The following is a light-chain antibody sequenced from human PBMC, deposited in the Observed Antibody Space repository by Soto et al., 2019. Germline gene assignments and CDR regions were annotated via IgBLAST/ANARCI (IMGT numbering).Light chain of an antibody. CDR2: LAS. CDR1: QDINNY. Sequence: DIQMTQSPLLLSASVGDRVTITCRASQDINNYLAWFQQKPGKAPKSLIYLASNLQSGVPSRFSCSGSWTDFTLTISSLQLEDVGPYYWQHYKNYPITFGKGTRLDIK. V-gene: IGKV1-16*01. J-gene: IGKJ5*01. CDR3: QHYKNYPIT.